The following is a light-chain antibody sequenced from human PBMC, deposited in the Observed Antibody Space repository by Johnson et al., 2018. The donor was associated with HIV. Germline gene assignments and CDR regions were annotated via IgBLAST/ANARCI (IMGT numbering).Light chain of an antibody. J-gene: IGLJ1*01. CDR1: SSNIGNNY. Sequence: SVLTQPPSVSAAPGQKVTISCSGSSSNIGNNYVSWYQQLPGTAPKLLIYENTERPSGIPDRFSGSKSGTSATLGITGLQTGDEADYYCGTWDSSLSAYVFGTGTKVTVL. V-gene: IGLV1-51*02. CDR3: GTWDSSLSAYV. CDR2: ENT.